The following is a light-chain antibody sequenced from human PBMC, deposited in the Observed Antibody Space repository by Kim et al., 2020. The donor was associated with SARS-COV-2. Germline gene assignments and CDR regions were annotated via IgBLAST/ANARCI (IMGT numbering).Light chain of an antibody. CDR2: KAS. V-gene: IGKV1-5*03. J-gene: IGKJ1*01. CDR1: QSISSR. Sequence: DIHMTQSPSTLSASVGDRVTITCRASQSISSRLAWYQQKPGKAPKLLIYKASSLESGGPSRFSGSGSGTEFTLTISSLQPDDFAIYYCQQYNSSPWTFGQGTKVDIK. CDR3: QQYNSSPWT.